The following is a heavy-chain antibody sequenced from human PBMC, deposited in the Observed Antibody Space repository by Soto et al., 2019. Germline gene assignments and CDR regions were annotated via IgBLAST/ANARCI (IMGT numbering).Heavy chain of an antibody. CDR3: TRYKIPGDYRAALDI. J-gene: IGHJ3*02. CDR1: GFAFRSYS. V-gene: IGHV3-48*02. D-gene: IGHD3-16*01. CDR2: IDGRGSIM. Sequence: EVQLVESGGGLVQPGGSRRLSCAASGFAFRSYSLRWVRQAPGKGLEWVASIDGRGSIMYYAGSVEGRFAISRDNAMSSLFLQLNSVRDEDTDIYSFTRYKIPGDYRAALDIWGQGTVVTVSS.